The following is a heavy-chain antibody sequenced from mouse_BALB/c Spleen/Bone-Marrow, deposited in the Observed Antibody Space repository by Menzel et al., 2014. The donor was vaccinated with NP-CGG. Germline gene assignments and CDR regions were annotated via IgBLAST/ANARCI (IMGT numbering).Heavy chain of an antibody. CDR2: IWAGGST. V-gene: IGHV2-9*02. CDR3: ARGPLLRLRGYFDY. CDR1: GFSLTSYG. J-gene: IGHJ2*01. Sequence: VKLVESGPGLVAPSQSLSITCTVSGFSLTSYGVHWVRQPPGKGLEWLGVIWAGGSTNYNSALMSRLSISKDNSKSQVFLKMNSLQTDDTAMYYCARGPLLRLRGYFDYWGQGTTLTVSS. D-gene: IGHD1-2*01.